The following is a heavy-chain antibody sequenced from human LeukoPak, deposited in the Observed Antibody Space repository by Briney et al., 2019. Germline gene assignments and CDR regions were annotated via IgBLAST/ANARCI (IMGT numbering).Heavy chain of an antibody. CDR3: ARESDYYDSSGPFQH. J-gene: IGHJ1*01. CDR1: GGTFSSYA. Sequence: SVKVSCKASGGTFSSYAISWVRQAPGQGLEWMGGIIPIFGTANYAQKFQGRVTITADESTSTAYMELSSLRSEDTAVYYCARESDYYDSSGPFQHWGQGTLVTVSS. V-gene: IGHV1-69*13. CDR2: IIPIFGTA. D-gene: IGHD3-22*01.